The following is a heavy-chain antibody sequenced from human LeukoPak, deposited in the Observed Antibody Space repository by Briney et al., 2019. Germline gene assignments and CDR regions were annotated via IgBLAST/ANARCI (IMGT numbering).Heavy chain of an antibody. D-gene: IGHD5-12*01. Sequence: ASVKVSFKASGYTFISYGISWVRQAPGQGLEWMGWISAYNGNTNYAQKVQGRVIMTTDTSTSTAYMEMRSLRSDDTAVYYCAREGYSGYGGYYYYGMDVWDKGTTVTVSS. V-gene: IGHV1-18*04. J-gene: IGHJ6*04. CDR1: GYTFISYG. CDR3: AREGYSGYGGYYYYGMDV. CDR2: ISAYNGNT.